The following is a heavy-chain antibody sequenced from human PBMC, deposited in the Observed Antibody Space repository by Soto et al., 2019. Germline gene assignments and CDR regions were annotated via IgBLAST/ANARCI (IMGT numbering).Heavy chain of an antibody. CDR1: GFSLNTSGVG. CDR2: IYWDDDK. J-gene: IGHJ5*02. V-gene: IGHV2-5*02. Sequence: SRPTLVNPTQTLTLTCTFSGFSLNTSGVGVGWVRQPPGKALEWLALIYWDDDKRYSPSLKSRLTITKDTSKNQVVLTMTNMDPVDTATYYCAHSLIGYYYDSSGSNWFDPWGQGTLVTVSS. D-gene: IGHD3-22*01. CDR3: AHSLIGYYYDSSGSNWFDP.